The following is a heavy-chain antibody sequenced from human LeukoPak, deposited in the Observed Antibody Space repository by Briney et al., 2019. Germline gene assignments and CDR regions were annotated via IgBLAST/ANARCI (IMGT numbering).Heavy chain of an antibody. J-gene: IGHJ3*02. CDR3: ARALVVITLDAFDI. Sequence: GGSLRLPCAASGFTVSSNYMSWVRQAPGKGLEWVSVIYSGGSTYYADSVKGRFTISRDNSKNTLYLQMNRLRAEDTAVYYCARALVVITLDAFDIWGPGTMVTVSS. CDR2: IYSGGST. D-gene: IGHD3-22*01. CDR1: GFTVSSNY. V-gene: IGHV3-53*01.